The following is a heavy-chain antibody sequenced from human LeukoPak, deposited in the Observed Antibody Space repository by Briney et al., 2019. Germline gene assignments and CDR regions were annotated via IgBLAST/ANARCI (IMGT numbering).Heavy chain of an antibody. CDR2: INPGGGTT. CDR1: GYTFTNYY. CDR3: ARSVGATKIPVRFDY. J-gene: IGHJ4*02. V-gene: IGHV1-46*01. D-gene: IGHD1-26*01. Sequence: VASVKVSCKASGYTFTNYYLHWVRQAPGQGLEWMGLINPGGGTTTYAQKLQGRVTMTRDTSTRTVYMELSALRSEDRAVFYCARSVGATKIPVRFDYWGQGTLVTVS.